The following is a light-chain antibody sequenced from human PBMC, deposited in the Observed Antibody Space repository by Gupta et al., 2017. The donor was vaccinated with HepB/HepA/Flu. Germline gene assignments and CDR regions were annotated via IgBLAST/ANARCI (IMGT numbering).Light chain of an antibody. V-gene: IGKV4-1*01. CDR2: GAS. J-gene: IGKJ2*01. CDR3: QQYYSTPLT. CDR1: QSLVWRPNNQNY. Sequence: DIVLTQSPDSLAVSLGGRATINCKSSQSLVWRPNNQNYLAWYQQKPGQPPQVLIYGASTRESGVPDRFSGSGSGTDITLTIGSLHAEDVAIYYCQQYYSTPLTFGQGTKLEIK.